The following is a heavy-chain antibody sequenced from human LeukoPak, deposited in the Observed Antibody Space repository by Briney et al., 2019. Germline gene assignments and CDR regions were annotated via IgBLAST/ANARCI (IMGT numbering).Heavy chain of an antibody. Sequence: GGSLRLSCAASGFTFDDYGMSWVRQAPGKGLEWVSGINWNGGSTGYADSAKGRFTISRDNAKNSLYLQMNSLRAEDTALYYCARLAGYYYGSGSAWRYYFDYWGQGTLVTVSS. CDR3: ARLAGYYYGSGSAWRYYFDY. CDR1: GFTFDDYG. CDR2: INWNGGST. D-gene: IGHD3-10*01. J-gene: IGHJ4*02. V-gene: IGHV3-20*04.